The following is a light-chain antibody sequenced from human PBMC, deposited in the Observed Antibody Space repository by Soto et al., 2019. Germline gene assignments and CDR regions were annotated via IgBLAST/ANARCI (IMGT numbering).Light chain of an antibody. CDR1: QGIRND. CDR2: SAS. CDR3: LQDHNCPLT. Sequence: AIQMTQSPSSLSASVGDRVTITCRASQGIRNDLGWYQQKPGKAPKVLIWSASSLQSGVPSRFSGRGSGTDLTLTISSLQLEDFATYSCLQDHNCPLTFGQGTKVDIK. V-gene: IGKV1-6*01. J-gene: IGKJ1*01.